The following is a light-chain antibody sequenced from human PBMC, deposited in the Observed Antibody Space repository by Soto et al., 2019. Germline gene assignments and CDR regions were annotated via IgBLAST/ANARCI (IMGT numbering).Light chain of an antibody. CDR2: KAS. CDR1: QSISDW. V-gene: IGKV1-5*03. CDR3: QQYDIDFS. J-gene: IGKJ4*01. Sequence: DIQMTQSPSTLSASVGDRVTITCRASQSISDWLASYQQKPGKVPKLLIYKASNLESGVPSRFSRSGAGTELTLTISSLQPYDFATYYGQQYDIDFSFGGGTKVEIK.